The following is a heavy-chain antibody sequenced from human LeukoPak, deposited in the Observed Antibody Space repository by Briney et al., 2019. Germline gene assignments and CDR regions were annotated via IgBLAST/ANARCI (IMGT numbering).Heavy chain of an antibody. CDR1: EFTVTNNY. D-gene: IGHD3-22*01. CDR3: AKDQDSSGYYYFDY. J-gene: IGHJ4*02. CDR2: IYSGGST. Sequence: GGSLRLSCAASEFTVTNNYMSWVRQAPGKGLEWVSFIYSGGSTYYADSVKGRFTISRDNSKNTLYLQMNSLRAEDTAVYYCAKDQDSSGYYYFDYWGQGTLVTVSS. V-gene: IGHV3-53*01.